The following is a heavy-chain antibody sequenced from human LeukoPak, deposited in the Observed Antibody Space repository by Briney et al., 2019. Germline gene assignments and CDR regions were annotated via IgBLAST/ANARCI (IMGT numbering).Heavy chain of an antibody. D-gene: IGHD6-19*01. Sequence: SVKVSCKASGGTFSSYAISWVRQAPGQGLEWMGMIIPILGIANYAQKFQGRVTITADKSTSTAYMELSSLRSEDTAVYYCARDEAPIAVAGTAYYGMDVWGQGTTVTVSS. J-gene: IGHJ6*02. CDR1: GGTFSSYA. CDR2: IIPILGIA. CDR3: ARDEAPIAVAGTAYYGMDV. V-gene: IGHV1-69*04.